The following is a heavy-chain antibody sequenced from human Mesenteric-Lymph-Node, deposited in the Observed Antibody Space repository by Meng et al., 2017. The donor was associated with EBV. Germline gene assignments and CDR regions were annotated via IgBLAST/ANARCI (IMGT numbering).Heavy chain of an antibody. V-gene: IGHV1-69*17. CDR3: VRDLWLRIGECV. CDR2: ITPVFGIA. CDR1: GDSFNNFG. D-gene: IGHD5-12*01. Sequence: VKLLHAGAEGKKPGSSVKVSCKGSGDSFNNFGISWVRQAPGQGLEWMGDITPVFGIANYAESFQGRVTISADTSTRTTYMDLSSLRSDDTAVYYCVRDLWLRIGECVWGQGTLVTVSS. J-gene: IGHJ4*02.